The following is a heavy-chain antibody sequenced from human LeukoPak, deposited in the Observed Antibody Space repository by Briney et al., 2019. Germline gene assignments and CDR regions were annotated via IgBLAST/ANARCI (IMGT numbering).Heavy chain of an antibody. V-gene: IGHV1-18*04. CDR2: IGAYNGNT. J-gene: IGHJ5*02. CDR1: GYTFTNYG. CDR3: AREEAYYGA. D-gene: IGHD3-10*01. Sequence: ASVNVSCKASGYTFTNYGISWVRQAPGQGLEWMGWIGAYNGNTNYAQKLHGRVTMTTDTSTSTAYMELRSLRSDDTAVYYCAREEAYYGAWGQGTLVTVSS.